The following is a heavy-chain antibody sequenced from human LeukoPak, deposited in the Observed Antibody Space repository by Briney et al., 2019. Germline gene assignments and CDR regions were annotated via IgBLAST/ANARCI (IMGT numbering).Heavy chain of an antibody. CDR1: GFTFDDYA. Sequence: GGSLRLSCAASGFTFDDYAMHWVRQAPGKGLEWVSGISWNSGSIGYADSVKGRFTISRDNAKNSLCLQMNSLRAEDTAVYYCARGEGYCSGGSCYREAYWGQGTLVTVSS. CDR3: ARGEGYCSGGSCYREAY. D-gene: IGHD2-15*01. CDR2: ISWNSGSI. V-gene: IGHV3-9*01. J-gene: IGHJ4*02.